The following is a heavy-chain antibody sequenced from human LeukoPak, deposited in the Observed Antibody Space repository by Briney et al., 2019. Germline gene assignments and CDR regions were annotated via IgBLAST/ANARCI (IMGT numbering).Heavy chain of an antibody. Sequence: ASVKVSCKASGGTFSSYAISWVRQAPGQGLEWMGRIIPIFGIANYAQKFQGRVTITADESTSTAYMELSSLRSEDTAVYYCARDIAARDDYWGQGTLVTVSS. V-gene: IGHV1-69*13. CDR1: GGTFSSYA. J-gene: IGHJ4*02. D-gene: IGHD6-6*01. CDR2: IIPIFGIA. CDR3: ARDIAARDDY.